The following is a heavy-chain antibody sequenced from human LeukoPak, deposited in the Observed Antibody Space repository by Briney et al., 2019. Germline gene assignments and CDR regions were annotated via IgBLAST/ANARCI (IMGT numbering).Heavy chain of an antibody. V-gene: IGHV1-18*01. CDR2: ISAYNGNT. Sequence: GASVKVSCKASGYTFTSYGISWVRQAPGQGLEWMGWISAYNGNTNYAQKLQGRVTMTTDTSTSTAYMELRSLRSDDTAVYYRAREGIAAAGTTGYYYYYMDVWGKGTTVTVSS. J-gene: IGHJ6*03. D-gene: IGHD6-13*01. CDR3: AREGIAAAGTTGYYYYYMDV. CDR1: GYTFTSYG.